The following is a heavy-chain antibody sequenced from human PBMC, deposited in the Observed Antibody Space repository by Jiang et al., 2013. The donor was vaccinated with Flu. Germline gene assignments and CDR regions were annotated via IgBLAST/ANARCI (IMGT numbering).Heavy chain of an antibody. J-gene: IGHJ5*02. Sequence: SGAEVKKPGSSVKVSCKASGGTFSSYAISWVRQAPGQGLEWMGRIIPILGIANYAQKFQGRVTITADKSTSTAYMELSSLRSEDTAVYYCAREPFEGVDSSGYYADYNWFDPWGQGTLV. V-gene: IGHV1-69*04. CDR1: GGTFSSYA. CDR3: AREPFEGVDSSGYYADYNWFDP. CDR2: IIPILGIA. D-gene: IGHD3-22*01.